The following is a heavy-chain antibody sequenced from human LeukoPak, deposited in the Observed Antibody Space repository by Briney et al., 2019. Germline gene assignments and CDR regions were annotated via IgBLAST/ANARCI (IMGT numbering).Heavy chain of an antibody. CDR2: ISGSGGGT. CDR1: GFTFSSYA. Sequence: GGSLRLSCAASGFTFSSYAMSWVRQAPGKGLEWVSAISGSGGGTYYADSVKGRFTISRDNSKNTLYLQMNSLRAEDTAVYYCARDHAGGYYFDYWGQGTLVTVSS. D-gene: IGHD3-16*01. CDR3: ARDHAGGYYFDY. V-gene: IGHV3-23*01. J-gene: IGHJ4*02.